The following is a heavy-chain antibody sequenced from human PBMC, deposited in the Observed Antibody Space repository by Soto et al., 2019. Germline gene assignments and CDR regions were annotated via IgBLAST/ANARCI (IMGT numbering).Heavy chain of an antibody. CDR1: GYTFTSYA. Sequence: ASVKVSCKASGYTFTSYAMHWVRQAPGQRLEWMGWINAGNGNTKYSQKFQGRVTITRDTSASTAYMELSSLRSEDTAMYYCARDRSRLRYFDWSPHRWFDPWGQGTLVTVSS. D-gene: IGHD3-9*01. CDR2: INAGNGNT. CDR3: ARDRSRLRYFDWSPHRWFDP. J-gene: IGHJ5*02. V-gene: IGHV1-3*01.